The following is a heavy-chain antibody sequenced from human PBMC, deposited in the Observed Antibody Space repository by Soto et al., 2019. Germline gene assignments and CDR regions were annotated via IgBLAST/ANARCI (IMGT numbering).Heavy chain of an antibody. D-gene: IGHD1-1*01. CDR2: ISGSGGTT. CDR1: GFTFSSYG. J-gene: IGHJ5*02. V-gene: IGHV3-23*01. CDR3: AKSAGTTGTTAWFDP. Sequence: GGSLRLSCAASGFTFSSYGMNWVRQAPGKGLEWVSVISGSGGTTYNADSVKGRFTISRDNSNNTLYLQMNSLRAEDTAVYYCAKSAGTTGTTAWFDPWGQGTLVTVSS.